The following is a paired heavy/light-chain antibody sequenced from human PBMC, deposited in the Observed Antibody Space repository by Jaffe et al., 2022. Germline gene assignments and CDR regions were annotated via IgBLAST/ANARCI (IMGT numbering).Light chain of an antibody. Sequence: DIVMTQSPDSLAVSLGERATINCKSSQSVLYSSTNKNYLAWYQQKPEQPPRLLFYWASTRESGVPDRFSVSGSGADFTLTISSLQAEDVAVYYCQQYYITPPTFGQGTKVEIK. J-gene: IGKJ1*01. CDR1: QSVLYSSTNKNY. V-gene: IGKV4-1*01. CDR3: QQYYITPPT. CDR2: WAS.
Heavy chain of an antibody. V-gene: IGHV3-21*01. Sequence: EVQLVESGGGLVKPGGSLRLSCAASGFTFTRYSMNWVRQAPGKGLEWVSSISTTSHFIYYADSVKGRFTISRDNARNSLFLQMDSLRADDTAVYYCARDYQTCSGGSCYFDCWGQGTLVTVSS. D-gene: IGHD2-15*01. CDR3: ARDYQTCSGGSCYFDC. CDR1: GFTFTRYS. CDR2: ISTTSHFI. J-gene: IGHJ4*02.